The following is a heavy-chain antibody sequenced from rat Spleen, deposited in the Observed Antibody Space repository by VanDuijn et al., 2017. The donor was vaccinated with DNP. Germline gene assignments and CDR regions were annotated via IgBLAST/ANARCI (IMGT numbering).Heavy chain of an antibody. CDR3: ARSRLPGYYPFAC. V-gene: IGHV5-25*01. CDR2: ITSGGSNT. J-gene: IGHJ3*01. CDR1: GFTFSSFA. D-gene: IGHD1-4*01. Sequence: EVQLVESGGGLVQPGRSLKLSCAASGFTFSSFAMAWVRQAPKKGLEWVATITSGGSNTYYTDSVKGRFTISRDNAKSTLYLQMDSLRSEDTATYYCARSRLPGYYPFACWGQGTLVTVSS.